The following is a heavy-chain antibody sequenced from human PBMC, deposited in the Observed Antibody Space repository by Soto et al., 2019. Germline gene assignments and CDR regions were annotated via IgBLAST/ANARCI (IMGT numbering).Heavy chain of an antibody. CDR1: GFTFSNYA. V-gene: IGHV3-23*01. CDR2: ISSSSGST. D-gene: IGHD5-12*01. J-gene: IGHJ4*02. CDR3: AKVGSERYSGQHSDY. Sequence: ESGGGLVQPGGSLRLSCAAPGFTFSNYAMNWVRQAPGKGLEWVSTISSSSGSTYYADSVKGRFTISRDNSKNFLYLQMNSLRGDDTAVYYCAKVGSERYSGQHSDYWGQGTLVTISS.